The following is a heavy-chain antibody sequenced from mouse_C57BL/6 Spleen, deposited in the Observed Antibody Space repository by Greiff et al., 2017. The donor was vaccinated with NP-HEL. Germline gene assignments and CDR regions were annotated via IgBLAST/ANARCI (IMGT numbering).Heavy chain of an antibody. CDR3: ARNYYYGSSPAWFAY. J-gene: IGHJ3*01. D-gene: IGHD1-1*01. Sequence: EVKLQESGPELVRPGSSVKMSCKTSGYTFTSYGINWVKQRPGQGLEWIGYIYIGNGYTGYNEKFKGKATLTSDTSSSTAYMELSSLTSESSAIYFCARNYYYGSSPAWFAYWGQGTLVTVSA. V-gene: IGHV1-58*01. CDR1: GYTFTSYG. CDR2: IYIGNGYT.